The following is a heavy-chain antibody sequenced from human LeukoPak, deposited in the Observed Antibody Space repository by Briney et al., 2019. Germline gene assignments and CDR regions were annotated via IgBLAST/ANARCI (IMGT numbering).Heavy chain of an antibody. D-gene: IGHD2/OR15-2a*01. CDR3: GRHAPYSNYDL. Sequence: PSETLSLTRTKPGDSISTNDYYWGWIRLPPGKGLEWIGIFGHGRPAFSNPSLKSRVTISVDTSKNQFSLRRSSVTAADTAMYYCGRHAPYSNYDLWGQGTLVTVSS. CDR1: GDSISTNDYY. J-gene: IGHJ5*02. V-gene: IGHV4-39*01. CDR2: FGHGRPA.